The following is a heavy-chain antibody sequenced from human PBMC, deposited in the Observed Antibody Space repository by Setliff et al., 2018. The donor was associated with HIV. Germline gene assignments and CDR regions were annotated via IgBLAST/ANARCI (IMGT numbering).Heavy chain of an antibody. CDR2: IKQDGSEK. CDR3: ARDFCGSSCSSGYGYFDH. J-gene: IGHJ4*02. D-gene: IGHD2-15*01. Sequence: PGGSLRLSCAASGFTFNNYWMSWVRRAPGKGLEWLANIKQDGSEKYYVDSVKGRFTISRDNAKNSLYLQMNSLRAEDTAVYYCARDFCGSSCSSGYGYFDHWGQGTLVTVSS. V-gene: IGHV3-7*03. CDR1: GFTFNNYW.